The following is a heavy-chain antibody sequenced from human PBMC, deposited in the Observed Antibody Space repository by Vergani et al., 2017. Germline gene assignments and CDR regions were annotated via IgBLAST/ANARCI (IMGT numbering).Heavy chain of an antibody. D-gene: IGHD3-16*02. Sequence: QITLKESGPTLVKPTQTLTLTCTFSGFSLSTSGVGVGWIRQPPGKALEWLALIYWDDDKRYSPSLKSRPTITTDTSKNQVVLTMTNMDPVDTATYYCAHSGNDYVWGSYRREGNYFDYWGQGTLVTVSS. CDR1: GFSLSTSGVG. CDR2: IYWDDDK. CDR3: AHSGNDYVWGSYRREGNYFDY. J-gene: IGHJ4*02. V-gene: IGHV2-5*02.